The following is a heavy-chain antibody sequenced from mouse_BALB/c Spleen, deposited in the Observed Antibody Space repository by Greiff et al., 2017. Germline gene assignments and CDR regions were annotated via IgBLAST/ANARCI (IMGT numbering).Heavy chain of an antibody. V-gene: IGHV1-14*01. CDR3: ARTTTVVARYAMDY. J-gene: IGHJ4*01. CDR2: INPYNDGT. CDR1: GYTFTSYV. D-gene: IGHD1-1*01. Sequence: EVQLQQSGPELVKPGASVKMSCKASGYTFTSYVMHWVKQKPGQGLEWIGYINPYNDGTKYNEKFKGKATLTSDKSSSTAYMELSSLPSEDSAVYYCARTTTVVARYAMDYWGQGTSVTVSS.